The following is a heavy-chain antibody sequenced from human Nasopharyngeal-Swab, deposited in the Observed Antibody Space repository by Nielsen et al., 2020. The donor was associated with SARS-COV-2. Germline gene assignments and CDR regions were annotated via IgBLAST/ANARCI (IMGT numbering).Heavy chain of an antibody. CDR1: GGTFSSYA. CDR2: IIPIFGTA. D-gene: IGHD6-6*01. J-gene: IGHJ6*03. V-gene: IGHV1-69*13. Sequence: SVKVSCKASGGTFSSYAINWVRQAPGQGLEWMGGIIPIFGTANYAQKFQGRVTITADESTSTVYMELSSLRSEDTAVYYCARDGKIIAARPYYYYYMDVWGKGTTVTVSS. CDR3: ARDGKIIAARPYYYYYMDV.